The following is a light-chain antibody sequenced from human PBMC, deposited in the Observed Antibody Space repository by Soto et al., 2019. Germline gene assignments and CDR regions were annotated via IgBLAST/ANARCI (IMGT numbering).Light chain of an antibody. V-gene: IGLV2-14*01. CDR3: SSYTSRSTWV. Sequence: QSALTQPASVSGSPGQSITISCTGTSSDVGGYYYVSWYQQHPGNAPKLLIYEVINRPSGVSNRFSGSKSGNTASLTISGLQTEDEADYYCSSYTSRSTWVFGGGTKLTVL. CDR1: SSDVGGYYY. J-gene: IGLJ3*02. CDR2: EVI.